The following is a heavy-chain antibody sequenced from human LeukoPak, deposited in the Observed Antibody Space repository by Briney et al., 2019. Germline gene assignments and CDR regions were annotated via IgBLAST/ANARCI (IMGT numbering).Heavy chain of an antibody. CDR1: GFTFSSYG. V-gene: IGHV3-30*18. D-gene: IGHD3-3*01. CDR2: ISYDGSNK. J-gene: IGHJ4*02. Sequence: GGSLRLSCAASGFTFSSYGVHWVRQAPGKGLEWVAVISYDGSNKYYADSVKGRFTISRDNSKNTLYLQMNSLRAEDTAVYYCAKDLDYDFWSGYYAFDYWGQGTLVTVSS. CDR3: AKDLDYDFWSGYYAFDY.